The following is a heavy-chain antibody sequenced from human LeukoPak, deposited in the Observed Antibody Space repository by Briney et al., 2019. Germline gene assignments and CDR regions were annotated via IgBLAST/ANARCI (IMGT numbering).Heavy chain of an antibody. V-gene: IGHV3-30*04. Sequence: PGGSLRLSCAASGFTFSSYAMHWVRQAPGKGLEWVAVISYDGSNKYYADSVKGRFTISRDNSKNTLYLQMNSLRAEDTAVYYCARDEDIVVMVAARFDYGGQETLVTVS. CDR1: GFTFSSYA. CDR2: ISYDGSNK. CDR3: ARDEDIVVMVAARFDY. D-gene: IGHD2-15*01. J-gene: IGHJ4*02.